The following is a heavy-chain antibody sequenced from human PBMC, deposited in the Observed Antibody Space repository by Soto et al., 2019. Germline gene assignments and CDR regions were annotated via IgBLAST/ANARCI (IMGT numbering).Heavy chain of an antibody. CDR3: AKDPANHGDYVRDY. CDR2: ISYDGSNK. V-gene: IGHV3-30*18. CDR1: GFTFSSYG. J-gene: IGHJ4*02. D-gene: IGHD4-17*01. Sequence: QVQLVESGGGVVQPGRSLRLSCAASGFTFSSYGMHWVRQAPGKGLEWVAVISYDGSNKYYADSVKGRFTISRDNSKNARYLQMNSLRAEDTAVYYCAKDPANHGDYVRDYWGQGTLVTVSS.